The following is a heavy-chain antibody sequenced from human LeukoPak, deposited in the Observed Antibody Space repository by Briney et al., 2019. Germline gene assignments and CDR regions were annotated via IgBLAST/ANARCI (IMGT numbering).Heavy chain of an antibody. J-gene: IGHJ4*02. V-gene: IGHV3-74*01. CDR3: ARDRSMATRLWTPTDY. Sequence: GGTLRLSCAASGFPFSSHGMSWVRQAPGKGLEWVSRINSDGSSTSYADSVKGRFTISRDSAKNSLYLQMNSLRAEDTAVYYCARDRSMATRLWTPTDYWGQGTLVTVSS. D-gene: IGHD6-6*01. CDR1: GFPFSSHG. CDR2: INSDGSST.